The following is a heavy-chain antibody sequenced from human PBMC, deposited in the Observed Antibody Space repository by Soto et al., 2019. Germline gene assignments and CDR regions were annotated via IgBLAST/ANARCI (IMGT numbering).Heavy chain of an antibody. J-gene: IGHJ6*02. V-gene: IGHV4-30-2*03. Sequence: SETLSLTCAVSGGSIRSGGYTGSWIRQPPGKGLEWIGYIYHSGSTYYNPSLKSRVTISGDTSKNQFSLKLSSVTAADTAVYYCARHAYNYGSNYYYYGMDVWGQGTTVTVSS. D-gene: IGHD5-18*01. CDR1: GGSIRSGGYT. CDR3: ARHAYNYGSNYYYYGMDV. CDR2: IYHSGST.